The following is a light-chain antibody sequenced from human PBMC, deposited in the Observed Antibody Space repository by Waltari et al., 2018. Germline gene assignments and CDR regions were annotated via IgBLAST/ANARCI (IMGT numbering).Light chain of an antibody. V-gene: IGKV3-15*01. J-gene: IGKJ2*01. CDR2: GAS. Sequence: EIVMTQSPDTLSVSPGERATLSCRASQSVTSNLAWYQQKPGQAPRLVIYGASTRATGIPARFSGSGSGTDFTLTISSLQSGDFAVYYCQQYNNWPPVTFGQGTKVEIK. CDR1: QSVTSN. CDR3: QQYNNWPPVT.